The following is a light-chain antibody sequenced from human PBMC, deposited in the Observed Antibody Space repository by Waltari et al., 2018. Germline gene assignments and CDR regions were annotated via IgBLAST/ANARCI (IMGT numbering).Light chain of an antibody. CDR2: EGS. V-gene: IGLV2-23*01. CDR1: RSAVGNYNF. J-gene: IGLJ3*02. Sequence: QSVLTQPASVPGSPGQSITIPCTRSRSAVGNYNFVSWYQQHPDEAPKLVIYEGSKRPSGISIRFSGSKSGNTASLTISRLQAEDEADYFCCSYAGSRTPWVFGGGTRVTVL. CDR3: CSYAGSRTPWV.